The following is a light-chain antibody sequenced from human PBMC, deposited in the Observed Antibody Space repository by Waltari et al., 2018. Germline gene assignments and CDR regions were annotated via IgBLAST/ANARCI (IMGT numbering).Light chain of an antibody. V-gene: IGKV3-20*01. Sequence: ELVWTHCPGTLSLPPRDRSTLSCRATQSVTSNSLAWYQQRPGQAPRLLIYGASTRVTGVPGRFSGSGSGTDFTLSIRRVDPDDSAVYFCQHYGGSPPMYTFGQGTKLEI. CDR3: QHYGGSPPMYT. J-gene: IGKJ2*01. CDR1: QSVTSNS. CDR2: GAS.